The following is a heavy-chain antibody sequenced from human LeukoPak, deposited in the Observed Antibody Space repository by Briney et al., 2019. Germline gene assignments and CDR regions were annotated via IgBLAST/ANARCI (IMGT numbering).Heavy chain of an antibody. CDR3: ARDSIVYDSSGYYSLPLEY. V-gene: IGHV3-21*01. J-gene: IGHJ4*02. Sequence: TGGSLRLSCAASEFSVGSNYMTWVRQAPGKGLEWVSSISSSSSYIYYADSVKGRFTISRDNAKNSLYLQMNSLRAEDTAVYYCARDSIVYDSSGYYSLPLEYWGQGTLVTVSS. CDR2: ISSSSSYI. CDR1: EFSVGSNY. D-gene: IGHD3-22*01.